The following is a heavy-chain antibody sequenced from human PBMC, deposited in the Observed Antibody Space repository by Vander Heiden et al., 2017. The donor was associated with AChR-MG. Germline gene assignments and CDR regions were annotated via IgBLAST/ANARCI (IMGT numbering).Heavy chain of an antibody. D-gene: IGHD6-6*01. CDR2: ISWNSGSI. Sequence: EVQLVESGGGLVQPGRSLRLSCAASGFTFDDYPMHWVRQAPGKGLEWVSGISWNSGSIGYADSVKGRFTISRDNAKNSLYLQMNSLRAEDTALYYCAKARTYSSSPTLDYWGQGTLVTVSS. CDR3: AKARTYSSSPTLDY. V-gene: IGHV3-9*01. CDR1: GFTFDDYP. J-gene: IGHJ4*02.